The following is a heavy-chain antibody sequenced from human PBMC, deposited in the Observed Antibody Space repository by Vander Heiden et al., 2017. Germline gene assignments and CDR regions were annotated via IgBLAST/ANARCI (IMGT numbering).Heavy chain of an antibody. D-gene: IGHD6-19*01. CDR1: GGSISGFY. CDR2: INDIGST. CDR3: ARARNSASYTGGWYYFDS. J-gene: IGHJ4*02. V-gene: IGHV4-59*01. Sequence: QVQLQESGPGLVKPSATLSLTCTVSGGSISGFYWSWIRQSPGKGLEWIGNINDIGSTNNNPSLKSRVAISIGTSNNQFFLELSSVTAADTAVYFCARARNSASYTGGWYYFDSWGQGTLVTVSS.